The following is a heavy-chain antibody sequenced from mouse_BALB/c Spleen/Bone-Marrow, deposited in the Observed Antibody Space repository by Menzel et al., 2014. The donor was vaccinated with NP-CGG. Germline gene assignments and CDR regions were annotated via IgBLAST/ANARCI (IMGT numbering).Heavy chain of an antibody. J-gene: IGHJ1*01. Sequence: EVKGVESGGGLVQPGGSLKLSCAASGFDFSRYWMSWVRQAPGKGLEWIGEINPNSRTINYTPSLKDKFIISRDNNKNSLYLKMSKVRSEDTALYYCALLDYCRYFNDWGEGTTVTVSS. CDR3: ALLDYCRYFND. CDR2: INPNSRTI. D-gene: IGHD2-4*01. CDR1: GFDFSRYW. V-gene: IGHV4-1*02.